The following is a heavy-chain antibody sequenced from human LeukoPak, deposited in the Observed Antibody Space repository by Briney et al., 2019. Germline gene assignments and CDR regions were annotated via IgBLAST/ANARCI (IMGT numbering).Heavy chain of an antibody. D-gene: IGHD1-26*01. Sequence: GGSLTDSCAASGFTFSTYWMHWVRQAPGKGLVWVSRISTDGKNTIYADSVKGRFTISRDNANNMLFLQMNSLRGDDTAVFYCARERELSGAYYMDLWGKGASLSVSS. V-gene: IGHV3-74*01. J-gene: IGHJ6*03. CDR3: ARERELSGAYYMDL. CDR1: GFTFSTYW. CDR2: ISTDGKNT.